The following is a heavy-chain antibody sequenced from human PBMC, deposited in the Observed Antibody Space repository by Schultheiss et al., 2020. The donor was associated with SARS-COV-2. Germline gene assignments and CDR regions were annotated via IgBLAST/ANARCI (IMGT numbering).Heavy chain of an antibody. Sequence: GSLRLSCAASGFTFSSYWMSWVRQAPGKGLEWIGHIYRIGNSYYNPSLKSRVTISVDRSKNQFSLKLSSVTAADTAVYYCARDRGGYGSGSYTHYYYYMDVWGKGTTVTVSS. CDR1: GFTFSSYW. J-gene: IGHJ6*03. CDR2: IYRIGNS. D-gene: IGHD3-10*01. V-gene: IGHV4-4*02. CDR3: ARDRGGYGSGSYTHYYYYMDV.